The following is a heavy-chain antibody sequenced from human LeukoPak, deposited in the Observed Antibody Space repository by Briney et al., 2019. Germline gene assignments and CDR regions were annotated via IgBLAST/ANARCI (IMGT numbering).Heavy chain of an antibody. CDR1: GGSISTHY. D-gene: IGHD6-19*01. Sequence: SETLSLTCTVSGGSISTHYWNWIRQPPGRGLEWIAYISYSGYTNYNPSLKSRVIISLDTSKNQFSLNLSSVTAADTAVYYCAREYTLYRSGWFLDYWGQGTVVTVSS. CDR3: AREYTLYRSGWFLDY. V-gene: IGHV4-59*11. J-gene: IGHJ4*02. CDR2: ISYSGYT.